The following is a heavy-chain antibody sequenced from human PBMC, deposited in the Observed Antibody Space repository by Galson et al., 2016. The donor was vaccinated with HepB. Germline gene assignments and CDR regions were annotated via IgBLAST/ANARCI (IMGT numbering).Heavy chain of an antibody. Sequence: SVKVSCKASGGTFRIYAISWVRQAPGQGLEWMGGIISLFGTVNYAQNFQGRLTITADASTSTAYMDLSSLTSEDTAVYYCARDCPTMFPCDGFDIWGQGTMVTVSS. CDR3: ARDCPTMFPCDGFDI. CDR1: GGTFRIYA. CDR2: IISLFGTV. V-gene: IGHV1-69*13. D-gene: IGHD3-10*02. J-gene: IGHJ3*02.